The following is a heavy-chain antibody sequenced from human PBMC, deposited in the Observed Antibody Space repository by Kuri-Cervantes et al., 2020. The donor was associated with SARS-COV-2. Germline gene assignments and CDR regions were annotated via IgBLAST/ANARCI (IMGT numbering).Heavy chain of an antibody. J-gene: IGHJ4*02. CDR1: GYTFTYRR. CDR2: ITPFNGNT. CDR3: ASNDY. V-gene: IGHV1-45*02. Sequence: SVKVSCKASGYTFTYRRLHWVRQAPGQALEWVGLITPFNGNTNHAQKFQDRITITGDRSMNTAYMELSSLRSEDTAMYYCASNDYWGQGTLVTVSS.